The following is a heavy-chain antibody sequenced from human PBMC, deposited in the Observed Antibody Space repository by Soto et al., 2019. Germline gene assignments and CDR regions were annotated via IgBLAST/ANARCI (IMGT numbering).Heavy chain of an antibody. CDR2: ISGSAAST. J-gene: IGHJ4*02. CDR1: GFAFSNYA. V-gene: IGHV3-23*01. Sequence: PGGSLRLSCAASGFAFSNYAMSWVRQAPGKGLEWVSTISGSAASTYYADSVKGRFTISRDNSKNTLYLQMNSLRVEDTAVYYCAKVPARYYFDSWGQGTLVTVSS. CDR3: AKVPARYYFDS.